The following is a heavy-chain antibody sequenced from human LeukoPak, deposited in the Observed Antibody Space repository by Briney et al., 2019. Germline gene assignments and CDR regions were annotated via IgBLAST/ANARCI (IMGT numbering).Heavy chain of an antibody. Sequence: SVKVSCKASGGTFSSYAISWVRQAPGQGLEWMGGITPIFGTADCARKFQGRVTITTDESMSTAYMELSSLRSEDTAVYYCARDNSSGWYTNTYYYMDVWGKGTTVTISS. V-gene: IGHV1-69*05. CDR2: ITPIFGTA. D-gene: IGHD6-19*01. CDR1: GGTFSSYA. CDR3: ARDNSSGWYTNTYYYMDV. J-gene: IGHJ6*03.